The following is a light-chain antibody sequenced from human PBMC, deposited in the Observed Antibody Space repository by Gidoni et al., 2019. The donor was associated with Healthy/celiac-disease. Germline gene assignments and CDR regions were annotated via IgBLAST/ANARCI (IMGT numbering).Light chain of an antibody. J-gene: IGKJ1*01. Sequence: DIQMTQSPSTLSASVGDRVTITCRASQSISSWLAWYQQKPGKAPKLLIYKASSLESGVPSRFSGSGSGTEVTLTISSLQPDDFATYYCQQYNSATFGQGTKVEIK. CDR3: QQYNSAT. CDR1: QSISSW. CDR2: KAS. V-gene: IGKV1-5*03.